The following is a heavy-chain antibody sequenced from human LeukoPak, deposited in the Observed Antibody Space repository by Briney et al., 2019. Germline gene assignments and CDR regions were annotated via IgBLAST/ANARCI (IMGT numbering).Heavy chain of an antibody. CDR1: GGTFSSYA. V-gene: IGHV1-69*05. CDR3: ARERGAGVYSSSWYPDAFDV. D-gene: IGHD6-13*01. J-gene: IGHJ3*01. CDR2: IIPFFGTA. Sequence: ASVKVSCKASGGTFSSYAISWVRQAPGQGLEWMGGIIPFFGTANYAQKLQGRVTMTTDTSTSTAYMELRSLRSDDTAVYYCARERGAGVYSSSWYPDAFDVWGQGTMVTVSS.